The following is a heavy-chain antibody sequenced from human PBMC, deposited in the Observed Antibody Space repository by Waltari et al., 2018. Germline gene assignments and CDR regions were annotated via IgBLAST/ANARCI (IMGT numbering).Heavy chain of an antibody. V-gene: IGHV3-9*01. CDR1: GFRFDDYA. CDR2: RGWNSGAI. D-gene: IGHD3-10*01. CDR3: VKGGWGFGAFYEQH. J-gene: IGHJ4*02. Sequence: EVQLVTSGGGLVQPGRSLRLACVGSGFRFDDYAMYWVRQRPGQGREVLSGRGWNSGAIGYADSVRCRFSTYRDNARKSLYLQMGRLRPEDTALYYCVKGGWGFGAFYEQHWGQGIQVTVSS.